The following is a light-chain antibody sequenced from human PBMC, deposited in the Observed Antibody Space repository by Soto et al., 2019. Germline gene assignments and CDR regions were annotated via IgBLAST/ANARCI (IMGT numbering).Light chain of an antibody. V-gene: IGLV2-14*01. J-gene: IGLJ1*01. Sequence: QSALTQPASVSGSPGQSITISCTGTSSDVAFYDHVSWYQQHPGKAPKLLIYEVNNRPSGVSHRFSGSKSGNTASLTISGLQAEDEADYYCQSYDSSLIVSKVFGTGTKVTVL. CDR2: EVN. CDR1: SSDVAFYDH. CDR3: QSYDSSLIVSKV.